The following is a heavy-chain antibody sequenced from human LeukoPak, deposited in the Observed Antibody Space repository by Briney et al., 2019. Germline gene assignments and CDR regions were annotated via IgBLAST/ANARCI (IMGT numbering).Heavy chain of an antibody. D-gene: IGHD3-3*01. J-gene: IGHJ4*02. CDR3: ARITDLTIFGVVLISGFFDY. CDR2: INPNSGAT. V-gene: IGHV1-2*02. Sequence: ASVTVSCKASGYTFTGYNMHWVRQAPGQGLGWMGWINPNSGATNYTQNFQGRVTMTRGTSISTAYMELSSLRSDDTAVYYCARITDLTIFGVVLISGFFDYWGQGTLVTVSS. CDR1: GYTFTGYN.